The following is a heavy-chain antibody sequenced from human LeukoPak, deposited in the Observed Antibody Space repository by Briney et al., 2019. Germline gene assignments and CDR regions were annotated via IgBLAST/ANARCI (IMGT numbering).Heavy chain of an antibody. CDR1: GFTFSSYG. Sequence: GGSLRLSCAASGFTFSSYGMSWVRQAPGKGLEWVSAISGSGGSTYYADSVKGRFTISRDNSKNTLYLQMNSLRAEDTAVYYCAGGQRSGGYYADDAFDIWGQGTMVTVSS. CDR3: AGGQRSGGYYADDAFDI. V-gene: IGHV3-23*01. D-gene: IGHD3-22*01. CDR2: ISGSGGST. J-gene: IGHJ3*02.